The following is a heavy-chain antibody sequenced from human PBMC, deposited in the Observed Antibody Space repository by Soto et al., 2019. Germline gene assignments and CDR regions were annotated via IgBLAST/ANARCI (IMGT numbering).Heavy chain of an antibody. CDR3: ARGHVLRFLEWLYDGMDV. Sequence: GASVKVSCKASGYTFTNYGISWVRQAPGQGLEWMGWISAYNGNTNYAQKLQGRVAMTTDTSTSTAYMELRSLRSDDTAVYYCARGHVLRFLEWLYDGMDVWGQGTTVTVSS. V-gene: IGHV1-18*04. CDR2: ISAYNGNT. CDR1: GYTFTNYG. J-gene: IGHJ6*02. D-gene: IGHD3-3*01.